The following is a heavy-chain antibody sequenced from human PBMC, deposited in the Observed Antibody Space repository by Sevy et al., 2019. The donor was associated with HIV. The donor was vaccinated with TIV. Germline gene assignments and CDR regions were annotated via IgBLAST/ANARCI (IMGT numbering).Heavy chain of an antibody. CDR3: ARGGLGEMATTYYFDY. CDR2: IYTSGST. Sequence: SETLSLTCTVSGGSISSYYWSWIRQPAGKGLEWIGRIYTSGSTNYNPSPKSRVTMSVDTSKNQFSLKLSSVTAADTAVYYGARGGLGEMATTYYFDYWGQGTLVTVSS. V-gene: IGHV4-4*07. J-gene: IGHJ4*02. D-gene: IGHD5-12*01. CDR1: GGSISSYY.